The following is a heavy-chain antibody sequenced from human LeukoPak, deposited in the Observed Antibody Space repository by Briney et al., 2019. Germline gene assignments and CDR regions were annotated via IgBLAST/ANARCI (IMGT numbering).Heavy chain of an antibody. CDR1: GGSISSSNYC. V-gene: IGHV4-39*01. D-gene: IGHD6-13*01. CDR2: IIYSEST. CDR3: ARRVSSNWNPLQYFDY. J-gene: IGHJ4*02. Sequence: SETLSLTCTVSGGSISSSNYCWGWIRQPPGKGLEWIGNIIYSESTYYNPPLKSRVTISVDTSKNQFSLKLSSVTAADTAVYYCARRVSSNWNPLQYFDYWGQGTLVTVSS.